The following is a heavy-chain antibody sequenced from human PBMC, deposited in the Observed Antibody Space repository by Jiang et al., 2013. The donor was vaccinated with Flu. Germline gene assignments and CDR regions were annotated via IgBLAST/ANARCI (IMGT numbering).Heavy chain of an antibody. Sequence: WISAHNGFTKYAQKFQGRVTMTTDTSTTTLYMELRSLRSDDTAVYYCARDQFLFRDAFNSLADPWGQGTLVTVSS. V-gene: IGHV1-18*01. J-gene: IGHJ5*02. CDR2: ISAHNGFT. CDR3: ARDQFLFRDAFNSLADP. D-gene: IGHD5-24*01.